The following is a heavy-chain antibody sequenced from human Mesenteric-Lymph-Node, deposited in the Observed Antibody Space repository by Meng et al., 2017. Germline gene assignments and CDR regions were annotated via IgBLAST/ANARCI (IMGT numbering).Heavy chain of an antibody. D-gene: IGHD6-13*01. Sequence: ASVKVSCKASGYTFTGYYMHWVRQAPGQGLEWMGWINPNSGGTNYAQKFQGRVTMTRDTSISTAYMELSRLRSDDTAVYYCARGSSSWFPYYYYGMDVWGQGTTVTVSS. CDR2: INPNSGGT. CDR3: ARGSSSWFPYYYYGMDV. J-gene: IGHJ6*02. V-gene: IGHV1-2*02. CDR1: GYTFTGYY.